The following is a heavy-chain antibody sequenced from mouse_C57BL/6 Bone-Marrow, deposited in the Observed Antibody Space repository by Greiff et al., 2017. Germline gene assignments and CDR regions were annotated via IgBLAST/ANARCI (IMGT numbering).Heavy chain of an antibody. Sequence: VQLQQSGPVLVKPGASVKMSCKASGYTFTDYYMNWVKQSHGKSLEWIGVINPYNGGTSYNQKFKGKATLTVDKSSSTAYMERNSLTSEDSAVYYCARGRRFFDYWGQGTTLTVSS. CDR2: INPYNGGT. J-gene: IGHJ2*01. CDR3: ARGRRFFDY. V-gene: IGHV1-19*01. CDR1: GYTFTDYY.